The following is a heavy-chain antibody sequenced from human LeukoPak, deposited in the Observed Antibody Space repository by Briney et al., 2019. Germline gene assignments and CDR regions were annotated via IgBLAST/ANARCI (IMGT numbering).Heavy chain of an antibody. CDR2: IIPIFGTA. CDR3: ARRDHPEVAFDI. J-gene: IGHJ3*02. V-gene: IGHV1-69*13. D-gene: IGHD1-14*01. CDR1: GYTFTSYG. Sequence: SVKVSCKASGYTFTSYGISWVRQVPGQGLEWMGGIIPIFGTANYAQKFQGRVTITADESTSTAYMELSSLRSEDTAVYYCARRDHPEVAFDIWGQGTMVTVSS.